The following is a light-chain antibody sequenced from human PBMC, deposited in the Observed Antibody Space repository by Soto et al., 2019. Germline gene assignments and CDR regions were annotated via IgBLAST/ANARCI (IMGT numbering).Light chain of an antibody. J-gene: IGLJ3*02. CDR1: SSNIGSNS. Sequence: QPVLTQPPSVSGTPGQRVTISCSGSSSNIGSNSVHWYQQLPGTAPKLLIYHNNQRPSGVPDRFSGSKSGTSASLAFSGLQSEDEADYYCASWDGSLNAWVFGGGTQLTVL. V-gene: IGLV1-44*01. CDR2: HNN. CDR3: ASWDGSLNAWV.